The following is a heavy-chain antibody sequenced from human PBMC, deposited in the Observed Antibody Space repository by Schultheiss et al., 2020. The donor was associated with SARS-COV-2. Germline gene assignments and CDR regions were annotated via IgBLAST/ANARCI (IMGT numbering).Heavy chain of an antibody. Sequence: LRLSCAVSGGSISSGGYYWSWIRQHPGKGLEWIGYIYYLGNTFYQSSLTSRATISLDKSKNQFSLTLRSVTAADTAVYYCARDDGSSGIADHWGQGTLVTVSS. V-gene: IGHV4-31*11. CDR1: GGSISSGGYY. D-gene: IGHD3-22*01. CDR2: IYYLGNT. CDR3: ARDDGSSGIADH. J-gene: IGHJ4*02.